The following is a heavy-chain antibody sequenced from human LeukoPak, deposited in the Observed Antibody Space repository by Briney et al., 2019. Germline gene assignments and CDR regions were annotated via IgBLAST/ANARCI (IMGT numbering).Heavy chain of an antibody. Sequence: KTSETLSLTCTVSGGSISSYYWSWIRQPPGKGLEWIGYIYYSGSTNYNPSLKSRVTISVDTSKNQFSLKLSSVTAADTAVYYCARGGGELPLYYYGMDVWGQGTTVTVSS. CDR1: GGSISSYY. D-gene: IGHD1-26*01. J-gene: IGHJ6*02. CDR2: IYYSGST. CDR3: ARGGGELPLYYYGMDV. V-gene: IGHV4-59*01.